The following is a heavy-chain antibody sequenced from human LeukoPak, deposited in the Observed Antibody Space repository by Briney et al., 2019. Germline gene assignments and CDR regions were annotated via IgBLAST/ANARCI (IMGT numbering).Heavy chain of an antibody. CDR1: GFTFSSYA. V-gene: IGHV3-23*01. J-gene: IGHJ4*02. CDR3: AKDHHIVMVTAPGGFDY. Sequence: GGSLRLSCAASGFTFSSYAMSWVRQTPGKGLEWVSGISGSGGSTYYADSVKGRFTISRDKSKSTLYLQMNSLRAEDTAVYYCAKDHHIVMVTAPGGFDYWGQGTLVTVSS. CDR2: ISGSGGST. D-gene: IGHD2-21*02.